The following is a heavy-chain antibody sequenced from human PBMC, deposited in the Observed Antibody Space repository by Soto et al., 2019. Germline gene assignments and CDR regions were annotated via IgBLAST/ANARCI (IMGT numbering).Heavy chain of an antibody. CDR3: ASSYYDSSGSALRD. D-gene: IGHD3-22*01. J-gene: IGHJ1*01. CDR2: IYHSGST. CDR1: GGSISSGGYS. Sequence: QLQLQESGSGLVKPSQTLSLTCDVSGGSISSGGYSWSWIRQPPGKGLEWIGYIYHSGSTYYNPSLKSRVTISVDRSKNQFSLKLSSVTAADTAVYYCASSYYDSSGSALRDWGQGTLVTVSS. V-gene: IGHV4-30-2*01.